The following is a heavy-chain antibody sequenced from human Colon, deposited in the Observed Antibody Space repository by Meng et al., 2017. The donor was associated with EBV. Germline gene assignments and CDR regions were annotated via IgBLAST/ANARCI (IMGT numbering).Heavy chain of an antibody. V-gene: IGHV4-31*03. CDR1: GGSISSGGYY. CDR2: IYYSGST. CDR3: ARGPSRWLQFSFDY. D-gene: IGHD5-24*01. Sequence: QVKLRESGPGLVKPSHTLSLTCTVSGGSISSGGYYWSWIRQHPGKGLEWIGYIYYSGSTYYNPPLKSRVTISIDTSKNQFSLKLSSVTAADTAVYYCARGPSRWLQFSFDYWGQGTLVTVSS. J-gene: IGHJ4*02.